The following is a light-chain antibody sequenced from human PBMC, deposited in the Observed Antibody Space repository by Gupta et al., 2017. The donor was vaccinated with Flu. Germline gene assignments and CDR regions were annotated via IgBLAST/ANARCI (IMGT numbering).Light chain of an antibody. CDR3: QQSFSSPRT. CDR2: AAF. J-gene: IGKJ1*01. Sequence: DIQMTQSQSSLSASVGDRVTITCRARQNIDTFLNWYQQKPGKAPKLLIYAAFSLQSGVPSRFSGSGSGTDFTLTISSLQPEDFATYYCQQSFSSPRTFGQGTKVDIK. CDR1: QNIDTF. V-gene: IGKV1-39*01.